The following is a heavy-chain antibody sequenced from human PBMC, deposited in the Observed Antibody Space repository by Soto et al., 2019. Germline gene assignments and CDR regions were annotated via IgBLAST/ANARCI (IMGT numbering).Heavy chain of an antibody. CDR1: GFTFSSND. Sequence: EVQLVESGGDLIQPGGSLRLSCAASGFTFSSNDMNWVRQAPGKGLEWVSLIYSGGSTYYADSVTGRFTISRDNSKNTWYLQMSSLRAEDTAVYACATRPLLPGAPWGQGTVVTVSS. J-gene: IGHJ3*01. D-gene: IGHD3-22*01. CDR2: IYSGGST. CDR3: ATRPLLPGAP. V-gene: IGHV3-53*01.